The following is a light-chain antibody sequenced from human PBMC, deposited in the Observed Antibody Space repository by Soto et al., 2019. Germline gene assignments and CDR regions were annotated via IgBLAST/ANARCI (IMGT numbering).Light chain of an antibody. CDR2: GAS. V-gene: IGKV3-15*01. Sequence: EIMMTQSPATLSVSPGERATLSCRASQSVSSNLAWYQQKPGQAPRLLIYGASTRATGIPARFSGSGSGTEFILTISSLQSEDFAVYYCQQYSNWPPWTFGQGTKVDIK. CDR3: QQYSNWPPWT. CDR1: QSVSSN. J-gene: IGKJ1*01.